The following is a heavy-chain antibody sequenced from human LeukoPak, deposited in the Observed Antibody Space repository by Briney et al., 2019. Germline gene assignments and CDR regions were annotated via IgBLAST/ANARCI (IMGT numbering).Heavy chain of an antibody. D-gene: IGHD3-22*01. V-gene: IGHV1-46*01. CDR2: INPSGGST. J-gene: IGHJ1*01. CDR1: GFTFSSYA. CDR3: AGGGLGYDSSGYFLTRAEYFQH. Sequence: PGGSLRLSCAASGFTFSSYAMSWVRQAPGQGLEWMGIINPSGGSTSYAQKFQGRVTMTRDTSTSTVYMELSSLRSEDTAVYYCAGGGLGYDSSGYFLTRAEYFQHWGQGTLVTVSS.